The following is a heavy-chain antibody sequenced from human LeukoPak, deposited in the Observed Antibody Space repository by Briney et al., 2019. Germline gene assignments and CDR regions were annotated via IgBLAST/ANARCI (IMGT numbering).Heavy chain of an antibody. V-gene: IGHV3-53*01. CDR2: TYSGGST. D-gene: IGHD5-24*01. CDR3: AMKAVPRPRLHDAFDF. Sequence: GGSLRLSCLASGFTVSSTYMSWVRQAPGKGLEWVSVTYSGGSTYYADSVKGRFTISRDNSKNTLYLQMNSLRADDTAVYYCAMKAVPRPRLHDAFDFWGQGTVVSVSS. CDR1: GFTVSSTY. J-gene: IGHJ3*01.